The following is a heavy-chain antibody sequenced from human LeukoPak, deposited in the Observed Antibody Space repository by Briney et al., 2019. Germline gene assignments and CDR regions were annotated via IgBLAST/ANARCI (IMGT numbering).Heavy chain of an antibody. V-gene: IGHV4-59*01. J-gene: IGHJ3*02. CDR2: IYYSGST. Sequence: SETLSLSGTVSGGSISSYYWSWIRQPPGKGLEWIGYIYYSGSTNYNPSLKSRVTISVDTSKNQFSLKLSSVTAADTAVYYCARGFWWQLGAFDIWGQGTMVTVSS. D-gene: IGHD2-15*01. CDR1: GGSISSYY. CDR3: ARGFWWQLGAFDI.